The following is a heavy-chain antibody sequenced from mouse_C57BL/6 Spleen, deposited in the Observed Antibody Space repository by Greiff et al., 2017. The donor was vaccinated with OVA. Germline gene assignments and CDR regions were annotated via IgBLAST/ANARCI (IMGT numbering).Heavy chain of an antibody. Sequence: DVKLQESGAELVRPGASVKLSCTASGFNIKDDYMHWVKQRPEQGLEWIGWIDPENGDTEYASKFQGKATITADTSSNTAYLQLSSLTSEDTAVYYCTTKGGSWFAYWGQGTLVTVSA. CDR1: GFNIKDDY. CDR3: TTKGGSWFAY. D-gene: IGHD3-1*01. J-gene: IGHJ3*01. V-gene: IGHV14-4*01. CDR2: IDPENGDT.